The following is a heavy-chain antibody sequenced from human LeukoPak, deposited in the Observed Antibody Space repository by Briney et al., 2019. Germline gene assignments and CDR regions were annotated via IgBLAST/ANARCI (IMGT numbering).Heavy chain of an antibody. Sequence: SETLSLTCTVSGGSISSYYWSWIRQPPGKGLEWIGYIYYSGSTNYNPSLKSRVTISVDTSKNQFSLKLSSVTAADTAVYYCARDLSGRYSSRREAFDIWGQGTMVTVSS. J-gene: IGHJ3*02. CDR2: IYYSGST. D-gene: IGHD6-13*01. CDR1: GGSISSYY. CDR3: ARDLSGRYSSRREAFDI. V-gene: IGHV4-59*01.